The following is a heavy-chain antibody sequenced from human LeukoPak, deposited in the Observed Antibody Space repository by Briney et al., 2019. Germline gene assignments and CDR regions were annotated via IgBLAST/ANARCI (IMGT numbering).Heavy chain of an antibody. CDR2: IYYSGST. CDR1: GGSISSYY. CDR3: ARERGYSSGWYGESHFDY. J-gene: IGHJ4*02. Sequence: PSQTLSLTCTVSGGSISSYYWSWIRQPPGKGLEWIGYIYYSGSTNYNPSLKSRVTISVDTSKNQFSLKLSSVTAADTAVYYCARERGYSSGWYGESHFDYWGQGTLVTVSS. V-gene: IGHV4-59*01. D-gene: IGHD6-19*01.